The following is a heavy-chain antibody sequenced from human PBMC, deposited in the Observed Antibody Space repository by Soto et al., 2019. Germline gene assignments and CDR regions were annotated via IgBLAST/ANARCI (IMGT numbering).Heavy chain of an antibody. Sequence: ASVKVSCKASGYTFTGCYMHWVRQAPGQGLEWMGWINPNSGGTNYAQKFQGRVTMTRDTSISTAYMELSRLRSDDTAVYYCARDPAQNWNYVDYWGQGTLVTVSS. D-gene: IGHD1-1*01. J-gene: IGHJ4*02. CDR3: ARDPAQNWNYVDY. V-gene: IGHV1-2*02. CDR1: GYTFTGCY. CDR2: INPNSGGT.